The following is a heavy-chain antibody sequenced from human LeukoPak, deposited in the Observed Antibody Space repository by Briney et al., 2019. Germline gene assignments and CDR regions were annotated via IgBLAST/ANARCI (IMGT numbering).Heavy chain of an antibody. Sequence: GGSLRLSCAASGFTFSSYWMHWVRQAPGKGLVWVSRINSDGSSASYADSVKGRFTISRDNAKNTLYLQMNSLRAEDTAVYYCARGQYGAPPSGFDYWGQGTPVTVSS. CDR3: ARGQYGAPPSGFDY. CDR1: GFTFSSYW. J-gene: IGHJ4*02. V-gene: IGHV3-74*01. D-gene: IGHD3-10*01. CDR2: INSDGSSA.